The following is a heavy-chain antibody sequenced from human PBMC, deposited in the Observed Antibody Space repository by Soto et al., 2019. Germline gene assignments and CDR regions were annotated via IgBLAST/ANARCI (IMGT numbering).Heavy chain of an antibody. CDR3: ARDDSSACSIAN. J-gene: IGHJ1*01. D-gene: IGHD6-19*01. Sequence: GGSLRLSCAASGFTFSTFGMHWVRQAPGKGLEWVAIIWSDGSNKAYVDSVKGRFTISRDDSKNTLYLQMNNLRAEDTAVYYCARDDSSACSIANWGQGTLVPGAS. V-gene: IGHV3-33*01. CDR2: IWSDGSNK. CDR1: GFTFSTFG.